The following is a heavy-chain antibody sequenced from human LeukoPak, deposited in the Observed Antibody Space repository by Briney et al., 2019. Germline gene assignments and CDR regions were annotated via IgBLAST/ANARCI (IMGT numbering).Heavy chain of an antibody. CDR3: ARELLTMIVVVPEGMDV. V-gene: IGHV3-21*01. CDR1: GFTFSSYS. D-gene: IGHD3-22*01. CDR2: IGSSSSYI. J-gene: IGHJ6*02. Sequence: PGGSLRLSCAASGFTFSSYSMNCVRQAPGKGLEWVSSIGSSSSYIYYADSVKGRFTISRDNAKHSLYLQMNSLRAEDTAVDYCARELLTMIVVVPEGMDVWGQGTTVTVSS.